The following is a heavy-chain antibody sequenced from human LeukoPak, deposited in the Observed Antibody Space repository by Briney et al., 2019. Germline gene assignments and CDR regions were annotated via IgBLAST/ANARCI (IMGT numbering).Heavy chain of an antibody. V-gene: IGHV4-34*01. J-gene: IGHJ6*04. CDR2: INHSGST. CDR1: GGSFSSYY. D-gene: IGHD3-10*01. Sequence: SETLSLTCAVYGGSFSSYYGSWIRQPPGEGLEWIGEINHSGSTNYNPSLKSRVTISVDTSKNQFSLKLSSVTAADTAVYYCARGLGITMVRGVTPDYYYGMDVWGKGTTVTVSS. CDR3: ARGLGITMVRGVTPDYYYGMDV.